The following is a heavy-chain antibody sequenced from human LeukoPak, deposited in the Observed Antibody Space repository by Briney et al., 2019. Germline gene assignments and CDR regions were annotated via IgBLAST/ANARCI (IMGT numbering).Heavy chain of an antibody. CDR3: VKSGIAAAGQRGYFDY. Sequence: GGSLRLSCAASGFTFSSYWMTWVRQAPGKGLEWVAVMSNDGSNKYYADSVKGRFTISRDNAKNTQYLQMNSLRAEDTGIYYCVKSGIAAAGQRGYFDYWGQGTLVTVSS. V-gene: IGHV3-30*18. D-gene: IGHD6-13*01. CDR2: MSNDGSNK. J-gene: IGHJ4*02. CDR1: GFTFSSYW.